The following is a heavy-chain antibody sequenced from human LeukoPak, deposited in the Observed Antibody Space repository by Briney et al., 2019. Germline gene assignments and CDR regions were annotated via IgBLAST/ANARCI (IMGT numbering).Heavy chain of an antibody. V-gene: IGHV4-39*01. D-gene: IGHD6-13*01. CDR1: GGSISSSSYY. CDR3: ARGPTVYSSSRGRFDP. Sequence: PSETLSLTCTVSGGSISSSSYYWGWIRQPPGKGLEWIGSIYYSGSTYYNPSLKSRVTISVDTSKNQFSLKLSSVTAADTAVYYCARGPTVYSSSRGRFDPWGQGTLVTVSS. CDR2: IYYSGST. J-gene: IGHJ5*02.